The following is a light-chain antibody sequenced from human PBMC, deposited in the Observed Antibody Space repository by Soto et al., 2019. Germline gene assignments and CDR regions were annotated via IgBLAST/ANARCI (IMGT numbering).Light chain of an antibody. CDR1: SSDIGAYDY. CDR3: SSYARSRFLYV. Sequence: QCALAQPASVSGSPGQSITISCTGTSSDIGAYDYVSWYQQHPGKAPKLMIYDVTNRPSGVSNRFSGSKSGNTASLTISGLQTEDEADYYCSSYARSRFLYVFGTGTKVTVL. CDR2: DVT. J-gene: IGLJ1*01. V-gene: IGLV2-14*03.